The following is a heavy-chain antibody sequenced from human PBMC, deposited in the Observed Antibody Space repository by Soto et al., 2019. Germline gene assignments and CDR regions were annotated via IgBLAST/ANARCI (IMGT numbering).Heavy chain of an antibody. V-gene: IGHV1-18*01. CDR2: ISTYNGDT. J-gene: IGHJ6*02. Sequence: AASVKVSCKASGYTFTRSGISWVRQAPGQGLEWMGWISTYNGDTNYAQTFQGRVTMTTDTSTSTVHMEVRSLRSDDTAVYYCAGEGVAPYYYYGMDVWGQGTPVTVS. CDR1: GYTFTRSG. D-gene: IGHD5-12*01. CDR3: AGEGVAPYYYYGMDV.